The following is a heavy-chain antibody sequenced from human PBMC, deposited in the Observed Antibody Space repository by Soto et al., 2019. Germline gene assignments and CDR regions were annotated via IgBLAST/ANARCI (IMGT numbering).Heavy chain of an antibody. CDR3: ARDGRYGRISCCYNYYYGVVF. D-gene: IGHD2-2*02. J-gene: IGHJ6*02. V-gene: IGHV3-21*01. Sequence: PDWSLRLSCAASGFTFSSYSMNWVRQAPGKGLEWVSSISSSSSYIYYADSVKGRFTISRDNAKNSLYLQMNSLRAADTAVYYCARDGRYGRISCCYNYYYGVVFWCQERTETV. CDR2: ISSSSSYI. CDR1: GFTFSSYS.